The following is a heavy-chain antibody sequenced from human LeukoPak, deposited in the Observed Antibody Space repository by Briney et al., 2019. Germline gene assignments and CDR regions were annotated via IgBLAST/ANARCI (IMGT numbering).Heavy chain of an antibody. CDR3: ARGSTYGQQLVHGVFDY. CDR1: GGSFSGYY. Sequence: SETLSLTCAVYGGSFSGYYWSWIRQPPGKGLEWIGEINHSGSTNYNPSLKSRVTISVDTSKNQFSLKLSSVTAADTAVYYCARGSTYGQQLVHGVFDYWGQGTLVTVSS. V-gene: IGHV4-34*01. J-gene: IGHJ4*02. D-gene: IGHD6-13*01. CDR2: INHSGST.